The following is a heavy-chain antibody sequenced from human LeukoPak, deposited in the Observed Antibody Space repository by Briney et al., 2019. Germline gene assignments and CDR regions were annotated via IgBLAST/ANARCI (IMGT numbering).Heavy chain of an antibody. CDR2: IIPIFGTA. J-gene: IGHJ4*02. CDR1: GGTFSSYA. V-gene: IGHV1-69*06. CDR3: ARSIAVAATFDY. Sequence: GASVKVSCKASGGTFSSYAISWVRQAPGQGLEWMGGIIPIFGTANYAQKFQGRVTITADKSTSTAYMELSSLRSEDTAVYYCARSIAVAATFDYWGQGTLVTVSS. D-gene: IGHD6-19*01.